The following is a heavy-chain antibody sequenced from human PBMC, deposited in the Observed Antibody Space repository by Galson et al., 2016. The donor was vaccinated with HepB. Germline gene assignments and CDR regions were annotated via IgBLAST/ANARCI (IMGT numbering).Heavy chain of an antibody. J-gene: IGHJ3*02. CDR2: IYPGDSDT. Sequence: QSGAEVKKPGGSLKMSCKGSANLFNRYWIAWVRQMPGQGLEWMGIIYPGDSDTKYSPSFEGRVTISVDRAISTAYLPWTSLKASDTANYYCATSRNPAMATDAFDIWGQGTMVIVSP. D-gene: IGHD2-2*01. V-gene: IGHV5-51*01. CDR1: ANLFNRYW. CDR3: ATSRNPAMATDAFDI.